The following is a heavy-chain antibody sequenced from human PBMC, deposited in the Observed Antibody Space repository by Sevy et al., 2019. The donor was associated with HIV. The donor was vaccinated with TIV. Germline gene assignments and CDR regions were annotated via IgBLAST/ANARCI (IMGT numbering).Heavy chain of an antibody. V-gene: IGHV3-23*01. D-gene: IGHD6-6*01. Sequence: GGSLRLSCAASGFTFSSYHMSWVRLAPGKGLEWVSAVSGSGSTTYYADSLKGRFTISRDNSKNTVYRQMSSLRADDTALYYCAKGGAARPEFWGQGTLVTVS. CDR2: VSGSGSTT. J-gene: IGHJ4*02. CDR3: AKGGAARPEF. CDR1: GFTFSSYH.